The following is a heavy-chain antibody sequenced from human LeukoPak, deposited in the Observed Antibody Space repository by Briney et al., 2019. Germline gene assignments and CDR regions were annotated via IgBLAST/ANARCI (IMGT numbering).Heavy chain of an antibody. J-gene: IGHJ5*02. CDR2: IFPGDSDT. D-gene: IGHD3-3*01. Sequence: GESLKISCKASGYSFTNYWIGWVRQMPGKGLEWVGIIFPGDSDTRYSPSFEGQATISADRSTTTVYLQWSSLKASDTGMYYCARLPIWKFPNWLDPWGQGTLVTVSS. V-gene: IGHV5-51*01. CDR3: ARLPIWKFPNWLDP. CDR1: GYSFTNYW.